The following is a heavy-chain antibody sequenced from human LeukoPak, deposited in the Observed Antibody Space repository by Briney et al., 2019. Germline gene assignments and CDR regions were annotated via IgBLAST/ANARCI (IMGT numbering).Heavy chain of an antibody. CDR1: GFTFSSYG. CDR2: ISYDGSNK. J-gene: IGHJ3*02. D-gene: IGHD3-3*01. CDR3: AKDLFAAPLRFLEWLLDAFDI. V-gene: IGHV3-30*18. Sequence: GGSLRLSCAASGFTFSSYGMHWVRQAPGKRLEWVAVISYDGSNKYYADSVKGRFTISRDNSKNRLYLQMNSLRAEDTAVYYCAKDLFAAPLRFLEWLLDAFDIWGQGTMVTVSS.